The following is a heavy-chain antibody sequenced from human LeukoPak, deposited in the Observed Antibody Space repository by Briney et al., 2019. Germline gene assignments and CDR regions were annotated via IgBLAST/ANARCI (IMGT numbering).Heavy chain of an antibody. CDR2: IYYSGST. D-gene: IGHD1-26*01. CDR3: ARQEYSGSFYFDY. Sequence: SETLSLTCTVSGGSISSSSYYWGWIRQPPGKGLEWIGSIYYSGSTYYNPSLKSRVTISVDTSKNQFSLKLSSVTAADTAVYYCARQEYSGSFYFDYWGQGTLVTVPS. J-gene: IGHJ4*02. V-gene: IGHV4-39*01. CDR1: GGSISSSSYY.